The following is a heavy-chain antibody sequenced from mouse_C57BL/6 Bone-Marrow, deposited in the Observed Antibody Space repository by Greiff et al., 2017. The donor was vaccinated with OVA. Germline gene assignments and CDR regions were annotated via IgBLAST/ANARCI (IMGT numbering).Heavy chain of an antibody. D-gene: IGHD2-3*01. CDR2: IDPETGGT. V-gene: IGHV1-15*01. CDR1: GYTFTDYE. Sequence: VQLQQSGAELVRPGASVTLSCKASGYTFTDYEMHWVKQTPVHGLEWIGAIDPETGGTAYNQKFTGKAILTADKSSSTAYMELRSLTSEDSAVYYCTRFRWLLRFWGQGTLVTVSA. CDR3: TRFRWLLRF. J-gene: IGHJ3*01.